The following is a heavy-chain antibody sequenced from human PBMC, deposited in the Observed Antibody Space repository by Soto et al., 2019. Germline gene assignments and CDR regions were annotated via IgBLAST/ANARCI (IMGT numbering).Heavy chain of an antibody. V-gene: IGHV4-31*03. J-gene: IGHJ4*02. CDR2: IYYSGST. CDR1: GGSISSGGYY. D-gene: IGHD4-17*01. CDR3: ARTCHDYGDSECYFDY. Sequence: SETLSLTCTVSGGSISSGGYYWSWIRQHPGKGLEWIGYIYYSGSTYYNPSLKSRVTISVDTSKNQFSLKLSSVTAADTAVYYCARTCHDYGDSECYFDYWGQGTLVTVSS.